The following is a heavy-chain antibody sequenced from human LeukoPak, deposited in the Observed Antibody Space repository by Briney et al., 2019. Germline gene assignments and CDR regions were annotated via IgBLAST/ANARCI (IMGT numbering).Heavy chain of an antibody. J-gene: IGHJ4*02. Sequence: GGSLRLSCAASGFTFSSYGMSWVRQAPGKGLEWVSGINWNGGSTGYADSVKGRFTISRDNAKNSLYLQMNSLRAEDTALYYCARPTYSSGWYGYWGQGTLVTVSS. D-gene: IGHD6-19*01. CDR1: GFTFSSYG. CDR2: INWNGGST. V-gene: IGHV3-20*04. CDR3: ARPTYSSGWYGY.